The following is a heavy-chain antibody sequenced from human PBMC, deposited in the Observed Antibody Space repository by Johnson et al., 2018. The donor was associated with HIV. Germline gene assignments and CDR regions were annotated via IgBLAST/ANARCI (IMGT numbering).Heavy chain of an antibody. CDR3: AKDQGIEMAGYDGFDI. Sequence: VQLVESGGGVVRPGGSLRLSCAASGFTFSSYAMSWVRQAPGKGLEWVSGIVGSGGSTYYADSVKGRFTISRDNSKNTLYLQMNSLRAEDTAVYYCAKDQGIEMAGYDGFDIWGQGTRVTVSS. V-gene: IGHV3-23*04. CDR2: IVGSGGST. D-gene: IGHD5-24*01. J-gene: IGHJ3*02. CDR1: GFTFSSYA.